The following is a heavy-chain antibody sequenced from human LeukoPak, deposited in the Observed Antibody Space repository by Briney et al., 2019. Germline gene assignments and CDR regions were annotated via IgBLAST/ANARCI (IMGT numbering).Heavy chain of an antibody. D-gene: IGHD5-18*01. V-gene: IGHV4-61*02. CDR2: IHTLGST. J-gene: IGHJ4*02. CDR3: ASSVDTAMVGVY. CDR1: GGSISSGSYY. Sequence: PSQTLSLTCTVSGGSISSGSYYWSWIRQPAGKGLEWIGRIHTLGSTTYNPSLKSRVTISVDTSKNQFSLKLSSVTAADTAVYYCASSVDTAMVGVYWGQGTLVTVSS.